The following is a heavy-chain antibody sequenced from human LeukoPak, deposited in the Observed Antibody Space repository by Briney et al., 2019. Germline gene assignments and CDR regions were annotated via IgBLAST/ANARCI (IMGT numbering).Heavy chain of an antibody. Sequence: PGGSLRLSCAASGFTFSSYAMHWVRQAPGKGLEWVAVISYDGSNKYYADSVKGRFTISRDNSKNTLYLQMNSLRAEDPAVYYCALVVPAAAPFYYWGQGTLVTVSS. J-gene: IGHJ4*02. V-gene: IGHV3-30*04. CDR1: GFTFSSYA. CDR2: ISYDGSNK. CDR3: ALVVPAAAPFYY. D-gene: IGHD2-2*01.